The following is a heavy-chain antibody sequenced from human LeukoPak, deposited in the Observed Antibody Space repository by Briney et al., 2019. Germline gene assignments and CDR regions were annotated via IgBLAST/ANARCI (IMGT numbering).Heavy chain of an antibody. CDR3: ARDVSEVAGFAFDI. D-gene: IGHD6-19*01. CDR1: GFTFSSYW. J-gene: IGHJ3*02. Sequence: GGSLRLSCAASGFTFSSYWMHWVRQAPGKGLEWVSVIYSGGSTYYADSVKGRFTISRDNSKNTLYLQMNSLRAEDTAVYYCARDVSEVAGFAFDIWGQGTMVTVSS. V-gene: IGHV3-53*01. CDR2: IYSGGST.